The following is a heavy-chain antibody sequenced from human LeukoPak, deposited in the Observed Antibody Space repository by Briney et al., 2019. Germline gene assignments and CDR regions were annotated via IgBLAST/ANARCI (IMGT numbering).Heavy chain of an antibody. CDR2: IYYSGST. V-gene: IGHV4-59*08. CDR3: ARLDWYFDL. Sequence: PAETLSLTCTVSDSSISSYYWSWIRQPPGKGLEWIGYIYYSGSTNYNPSIESRVTISADTSKTEFSLKLSSVTAADTAVYYCARLDWYFDLWGRGTLVTVSS. CDR1: DSSISSYY. J-gene: IGHJ2*01.